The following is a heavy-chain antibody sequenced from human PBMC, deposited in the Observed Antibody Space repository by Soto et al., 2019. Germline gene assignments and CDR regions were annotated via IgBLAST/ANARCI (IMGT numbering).Heavy chain of an antibody. CDR2: ISSSSSYI. J-gene: IGHJ3*02. V-gene: IGHV3-21*01. CDR1: GCTFSSYS. CDR3: ARDTSSDIVVVVAAADAFDI. D-gene: IGHD2-15*01. Sequence: PGGSLRLSCAASGCTFSSYSMNWVRQATGKGLEWVSSISSSSSYIYYADSVKGRFTISRDNAKSSLYLQMNSLRAEDTAVYYCARDTSSDIVVVVAAADAFDIWGQGTMVTVSS.